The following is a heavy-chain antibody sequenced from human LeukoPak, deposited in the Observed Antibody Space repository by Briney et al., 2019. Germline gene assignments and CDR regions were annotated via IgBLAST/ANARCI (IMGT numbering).Heavy chain of an antibody. CDR2: IYYSGST. Sequence: PSETLSLTCTVSGGSISSYYWSWIRQPPGKGLEWIGYIYYSGSTYYNPSLKSRVTISVDTSKNQFSLKLSSVTAADTAVYYCARGDYENAFDIWGQGTMVTVSS. D-gene: IGHD4-17*01. CDR1: GGSISSYY. J-gene: IGHJ3*02. CDR3: ARGDYENAFDI. V-gene: IGHV4-59*06.